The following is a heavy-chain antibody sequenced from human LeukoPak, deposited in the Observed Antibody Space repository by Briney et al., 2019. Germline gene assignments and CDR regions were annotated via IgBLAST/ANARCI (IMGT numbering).Heavy chain of an antibody. CDR1: AFTFSNYA. CDR2: IFFDGTTK. CDR3: ARGGSYLSAFDI. Sequence: GGSLRLSCAASAFTFSNYAMHWVRQAPGKVLEWVGVIFFDGTTKYYADSVKGRFTISRDNSRNTLYLQMNSLRPEDTAVYYCARGGSYLSAFDIWGQGTMVTVSS. D-gene: IGHD1-26*01. J-gene: IGHJ3*02. V-gene: IGHV3-30*04.